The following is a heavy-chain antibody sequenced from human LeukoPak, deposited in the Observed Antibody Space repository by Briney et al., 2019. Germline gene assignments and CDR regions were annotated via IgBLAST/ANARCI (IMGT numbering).Heavy chain of an antibody. CDR1: GFTFSSYG. CDR2: IRYDGSNK. D-gene: IGHD3-22*01. J-gene: IGHJ4*02. Sequence: PGGSLRLSCAASGFTFSSYGMHWVRQAPGKGLEWVAFIRYDGSNKYYADSVKGRFTISRDNSKNTLYLQMNSLRAEDTAVYYCAKDQRNYYDSSGYYYLFDYWGQGTLVTVSS. CDR3: AKDQRNYYDSSGYYYLFDY. V-gene: IGHV3-30*02.